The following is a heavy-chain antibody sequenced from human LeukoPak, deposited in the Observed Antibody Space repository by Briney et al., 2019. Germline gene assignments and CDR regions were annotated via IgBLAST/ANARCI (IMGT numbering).Heavy chain of an antibody. CDR2: IKQDGSDK. CDR1: GFTFTKYW. CDR3: ARAITYYYDSSGYY. Sequence: PGGSLRLSCAASGFTFTKYWMTWVRQAPGKGLEWVGNIKQDGSDKNYMDSVKGRFTISRDNAKNSLYLQMNSLRAEDTAVYYCARAITYYYDSSGYYWGQGTLVTVSS. V-gene: IGHV3-7*03. D-gene: IGHD3-22*01. J-gene: IGHJ4*02.